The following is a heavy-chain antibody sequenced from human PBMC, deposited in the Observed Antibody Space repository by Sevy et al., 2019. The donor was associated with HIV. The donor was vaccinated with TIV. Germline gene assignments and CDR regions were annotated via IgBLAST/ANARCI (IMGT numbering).Heavy chain of an antibody. CDR3: TRGYYYDSSGYSDY. D-gene: IGHD3-22*01. Sequence: GGSLRLSCTGSGFTFGDYAMSWFRQAPGMGLEWVGFIRSTDYGGETEYAASVKGRFTISRDDAKSIADLQMNSLKAEDTAVYYCTRGYYYDSSGYSDYWGQGTLVTVSS. V-gene: IGHV3-49*03. CDR2: IRSTDYGGET. J-gene: IGHJ4*02. CDR1: GFTFGDYA.